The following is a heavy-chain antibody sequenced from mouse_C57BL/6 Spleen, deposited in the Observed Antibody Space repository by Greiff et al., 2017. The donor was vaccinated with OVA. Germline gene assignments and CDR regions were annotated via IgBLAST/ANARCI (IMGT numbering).Heavy chain of an antibody. CDR2: ISGGGGHT. Sequence: EVQRVESGGGLVKPGGSLKLSCAASGFTFRSYTMSWVRQTPEKRLEWVATISGGGGHTYSPDSVKGRFTISRDNAKNTLYLQVSSLRSEDTALYYCASHCYYDYDVGFAYWGQGTLVTVSA. D-gene: IGHD2-4*01. V-gene: IGHV5-9*01. CDR1: GFTFRSYT. J-gene: IGHJ3*01. CDR3: ASHCYYDYDVGFAY.